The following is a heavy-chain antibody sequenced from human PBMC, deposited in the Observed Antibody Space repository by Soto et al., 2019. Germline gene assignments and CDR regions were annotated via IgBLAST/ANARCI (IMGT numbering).Heavy chain of an antibody. V-gene: IGHV3-30*18. CDR1: GFTFSSDG. J-gene: IGHJ4*02. CDR3: AKANAHIHFDS. CDR2: ISYDGSSQ. Sequence: QVQLVESGGGVVQPGRSLRLSCAASGFTFSSDGMHWVRQAPGMGLEWVAVISYDGSSQYYAVSVQGRFAISRDNSKNTLYLQMNSLRPEDTALYYCAKANAHIHFDSWGQGTLVTVSS. D-gene: IGHD2-21*01.